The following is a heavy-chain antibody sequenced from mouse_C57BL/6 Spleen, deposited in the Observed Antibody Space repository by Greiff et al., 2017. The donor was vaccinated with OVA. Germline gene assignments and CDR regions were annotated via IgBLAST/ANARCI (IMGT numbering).Heavy chain of an antibody. D-gene: IGHD4-1*01. Sequence: VHLVESGPELVKPGASVKISCKASGYSFTSYYIHWVKQRPGQGLEWIGWIYPGSGNTKYNEKFKGKATLTADTSSSTAYMQLSSLTSEDSAVYYCALANWGYFDVWGTGTTVTVSS. CDR3: ALANWGYFDV. CDR2: IYPGSGNT. J-gene: IGHJ1*03. CDR1: GYSFTSYY. V-gene: IGHV1-66*01.